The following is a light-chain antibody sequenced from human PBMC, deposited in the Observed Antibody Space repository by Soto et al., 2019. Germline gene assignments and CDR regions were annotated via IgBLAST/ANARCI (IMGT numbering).Light chain of an antibody. V-gene: IGKV1-39*01. CDR3: QQSYSTTWA. CDR1: QSISSY. Sequence: DIQMTQSTSSLSAYVGDRVTITCRASQSISSYLNWYQQKPGKAPKLLIYAASSLQSGVPSRFSGSGSGTDFTLTISILQAEDFATYYCQQSYSTTWAFGQGTNVEIK. J-gene: IGKJ1*01. CDR2: AAS.